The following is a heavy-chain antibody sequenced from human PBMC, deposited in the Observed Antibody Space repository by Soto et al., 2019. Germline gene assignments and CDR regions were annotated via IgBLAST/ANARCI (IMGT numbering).Heavy chain of an antibody. CDR1: GFTFSSYA. D-gene: IGHD4-17*01. V-gene: IGHV3-23*01. J-gene: IGHJ6*02. CDR3: AKDGRLPYYYYYGMDV. Sequence: GGSLRLSCAASGFTFSSYAMSWVRQAPGKGLEWVSAISGSGGSTYYADSVKGRFTISRDNSKNTLYLQMNSLRAEDTAVYYCAKDGRLPYYYYYGMDVWGQGTTVTVSS. CDR2: ISGSGGST.